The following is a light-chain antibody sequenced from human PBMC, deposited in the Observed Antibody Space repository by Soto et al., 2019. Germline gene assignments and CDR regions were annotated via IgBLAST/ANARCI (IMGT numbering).Light chain of an antibody. CDR3: QQYKDWRT. V-gene: IGKV3-15*01. CDR1: DRIDNN. J-gene: IGKJ1*01. Sequence: IVMTQSPATLSVSPGERATLSCRASDRIDNNLAWYQQRPGQAPRLLIYGTSNSATGIPARFSGSGSETEFTLTISGIQSEDYGVYFRQQYKDWRTFGQGNNVEIK. CDR2: GTS.